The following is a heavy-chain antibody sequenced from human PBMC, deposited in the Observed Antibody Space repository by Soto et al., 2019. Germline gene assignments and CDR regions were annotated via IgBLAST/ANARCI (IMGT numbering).Heavy chain of an antibody. Sequence: GASVKVSCKASGYIFTSYYIHWVRQAPGQGLEWVGIINPSGGSTSYAQKFLGRVTVTRDTSTSTVYMEVSSLISEDTAIYYCARDLERQLGPQHHGMDVWGEGTTVTVSS. V-gene: IGHV1-46*01. CDR1: GYIFTSYY. D-gene: IGHD6-6*01. CDR2: INPSGGST. CDR3: ARDLERQLGPQHHGMDV. J-gene: IGHJ6*04.